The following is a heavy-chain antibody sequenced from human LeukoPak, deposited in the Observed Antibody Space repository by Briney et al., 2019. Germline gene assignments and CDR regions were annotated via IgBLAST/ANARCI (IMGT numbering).Heavy chain of an antibody. CDR1: GFTFSNYW. D-gene: IGHD1-26*01. Sequence: GGSLRLSCAASGFTFSNYWMHWVRQVPGKGLVWVSRINDDGSATFYADSVKGRFTISRDNSKNTLYLQMNSLRAEDTAVYYCANRIVGATLGYWGQGTLVTVSS. V-gene: IGHV3-74*01. CDR2: INDDGSAT. CDR3: ANRIVGATLGY. J-gene: IGHJ4*02.